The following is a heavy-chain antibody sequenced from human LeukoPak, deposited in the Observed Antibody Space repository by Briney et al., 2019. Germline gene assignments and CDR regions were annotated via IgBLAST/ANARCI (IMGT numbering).Heavy chain of an antibody. V-gene: IGHV3-21*05. D-gene: IGHD1-1*01. CDR2: ISRSSSLT. J-gene: IGHJ5*02. Sequence: SGGSLRLSCAASGLTFSSYSMNWVRQAPGKGLEWISYISRSSSLTHYADSVKGRFTISRDDAKNSLYLQMNSLRAEDTAVYYCARAPRNDDNWFDPWGQGTLVTVSS. CDR3: ARAPRNDDNWFDP. CDR1: GLTFSSYS.